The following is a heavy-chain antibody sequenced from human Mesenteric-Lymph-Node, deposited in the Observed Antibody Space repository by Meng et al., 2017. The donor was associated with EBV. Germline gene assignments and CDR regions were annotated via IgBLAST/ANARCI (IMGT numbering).Heavy chain of an antibody. CDR1: GEFFSGFN. V-gene: IGHV4-34*01. CDR2: MKNGGTS. CDR3: ARVKPSIWFGELFYYFDY. Sequence: VHVPTGGDGLVKPSEARSASWAVDGEFFSGFNGCWDSQAPGKGLEWIGAMKNGGTSNYNPSLESRVTISVDPSKRQFALNLRSVTGADTAVYYCARVKPSIWFGELFYYFDYWGPGILVTVSS. D-gene: IGHD3-10*01. J-gene: IGHJ4*02.